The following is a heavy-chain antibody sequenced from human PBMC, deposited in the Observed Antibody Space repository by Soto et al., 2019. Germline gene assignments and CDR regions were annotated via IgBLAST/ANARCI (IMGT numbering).Heavy chain of an antibody. CDR3: ERESYH. J-gene: IGHJ5*02. V-gene: IGHV3-23*01. CDR2: ISGSGGGT. CDR1: GLTFSSYD. Sequence: PWGSLRLFCAASGLTFSSYDMSWIRQAPRKGLEWVSTISGSGGGTYYADSMKGRFTISRDNSKNTLYLQMYGLRVEDTAVSYCERESYHWGQGTLVNVSS. D-gene: IGHD3-16*02.